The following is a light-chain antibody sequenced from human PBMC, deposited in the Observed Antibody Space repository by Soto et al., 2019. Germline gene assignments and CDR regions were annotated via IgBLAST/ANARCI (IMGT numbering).Light chain of an antibody. CDR1: QSVSSN. CDR3: QQYGSSPRT. CDR2: GAS. Sequence: DIVMTQSPAPLSVSPGERATLSCRASQSVSSNLAWYQQKPGQAPRLLIYGASSRATGIPDRFSGSGSGTDFTLTISRLEPEEFAGYYCQQYGSSPRTFGQGTKVDI. J-gene: IGKJ1*01. V-gene: IGKV3-20*01.